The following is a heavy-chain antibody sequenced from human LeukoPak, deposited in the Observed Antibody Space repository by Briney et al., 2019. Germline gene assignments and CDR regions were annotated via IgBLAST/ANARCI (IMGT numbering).Heavy chain of an antibody. Sequence: GGSLRLSCAASGFTFSSYGMHWVRQAPGKGLEWVAVISYDGSNKYYADSVKGRFTISRDNSKNTLYLQMSSLRAEDTAVYYCARDGGYDFWSGYYQDYWGQGTLVTVSS. D-gene: IGHD3-3*01. V-gene: IGHV3-30*03. CDR3: ARDGGYDFWSGYYQDY. J-gene: IGHJ4*02. CDR2: ISYDGSNK. CDR1: GFTFSSYG.